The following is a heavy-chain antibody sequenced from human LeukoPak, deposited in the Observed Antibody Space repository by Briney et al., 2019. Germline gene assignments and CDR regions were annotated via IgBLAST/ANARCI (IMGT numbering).Heavy chain of an antibody. CDR3: ATFYCSGGSCSGDY. CDR1: GGSFSGYY. V-gene: IGHV4-34*01. CDR2: INHSGST. D-gene: IGHD2-15*01. J-gene: IGHJ4*02. Sequence: SETLSLTCAVYGGSFSGYYWSWIRQPPGKGLEWIGEINHSGSTNYNPSLKSRVTISVDTSKNQFSLKLSSVTAADTAVYYCATFYCSGGSCSGDYWGQGTLVTVSS.